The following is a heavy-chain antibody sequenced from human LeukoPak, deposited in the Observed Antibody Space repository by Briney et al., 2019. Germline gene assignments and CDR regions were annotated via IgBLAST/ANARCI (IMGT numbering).Heavy chain of an antibody. CDR2: IYYSGST. CDR1: GGSISSYY. V-gene: IGHV4-59*08. CDR3: ARHYYYDSSGAYWYFDL. J-gene: IGHJ2*01. Sequence: PSETLSLTCTVSGGSISSYYWSWIRQPPGKGLEWIGYIYYSGSTNYNPSLKSRVTISVDTSKNQFSLKLSSVTAADTAVYYCARHYYYDSSGAYWYFDLWGRGTLVTVSS. D-gene: IGHD3-22*01.